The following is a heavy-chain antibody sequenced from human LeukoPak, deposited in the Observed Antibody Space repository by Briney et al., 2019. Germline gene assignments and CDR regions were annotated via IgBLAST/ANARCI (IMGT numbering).Heavy chain of an antibody. J-gene: IGHJ6*03. CDR1: GFTVSSNY. CDR2: IRSKAYGGTT. D-gene: IGHD6-13*01. Sequence: GGSLRLSCAASGFTVSSNYMSWVRQAPGKGLEWVGFIRSKAYGGTTEYAASVKGRFTISRDDSKSIAYLQMNSLKTEDAAVYYCTRVVADDSSSWYDYYYYMDVWGKGTTVTVSS. CDR3: TRVVADDSSSWYDYYYYMDV. V-gene: IGHV3-49*04.